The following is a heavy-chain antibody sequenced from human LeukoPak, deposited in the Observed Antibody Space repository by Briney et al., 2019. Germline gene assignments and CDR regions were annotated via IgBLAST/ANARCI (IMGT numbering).Heavy chain of an antibody. D-gene: IGHD6-13*01. CDR3: AREGIAAADYAFDI. J-gene: IGHJ3*02. CDR2: IYYSGST. V-gene: IGHV4-59*01. CDR1: GGSISSYY. Sequence: SETLSLTCTVSGGSISSYYWSWIRQPPGKGLEWIGYIYYSGSTNYNPSLKSRVTISVDTSKNQFSLKLSSVTAADTAVYYCAREGIAAADYAFDIWGQGTMATVSS.